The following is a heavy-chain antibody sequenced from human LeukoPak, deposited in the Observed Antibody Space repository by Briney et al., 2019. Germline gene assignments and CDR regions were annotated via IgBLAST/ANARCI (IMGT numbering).Heavy chain of an antibody. CDR2: ISYDGSNK. J-gene: IGHJ4*02. V-gene: IGHV3-30*18. D-gene: IGHD1-26*01. Sequence: GGPLRLSCAASGFTFSSYGMHWVRQAPGKGLEWVAVISYDGSNKYYADSVKGRFTISRDNSKNTLYLQMNSLRAEDTAVYYCAKDGIVGATTRVFDYWGEGTLVTVSS. CDR3: AKDGIVGATTRVFDY. CDR1: GFTFSSYG.